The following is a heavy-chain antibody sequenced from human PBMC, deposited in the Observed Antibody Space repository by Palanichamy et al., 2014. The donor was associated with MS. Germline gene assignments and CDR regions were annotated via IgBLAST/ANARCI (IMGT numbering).Heavy chain of an antibody. CDR2: IVGGGGST. Sequence: EVQLVESGGGLVQPGGSLRLSCAASGFTFSSYAMNWVRQAPGKGLEWVSGIVGGGGSTYYADSVKGRFTISRDNSKNTLFLQMNSLRAEDTAVYYCTKGTGVGGSGWLFEVSPFDYWGQGNLVTVSS. V-gene: IGHV3-23*04. D-gene: IGHD6-19*01. J-gene: IGHJ4*02. CDR1: GFTFSSYA. CDR3: TKGTGVGGSGWLFEVSPFDY.